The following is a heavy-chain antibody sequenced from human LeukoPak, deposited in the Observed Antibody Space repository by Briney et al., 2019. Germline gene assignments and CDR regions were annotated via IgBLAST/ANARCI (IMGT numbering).Heavy chain of an antibody. V-gene: IGHV4-4*07. J-gene: IGHJ5*02. D-gene: IGHD3-3*01. Sequence: NASETLSLTCTVSGGSISSYYWSWIRQPAGKGLDWIGRIYTSGSTNYNPSLKSRVTMSVDTSKNQSSLKLSSVTAADTAVYYCARAGSIWSGYYRFDPWGQGTLVTVSS. CDR2: IYTSGST. CDR3: ARAGSIWSGYYRFDP. CDR1: GGSISSYY.